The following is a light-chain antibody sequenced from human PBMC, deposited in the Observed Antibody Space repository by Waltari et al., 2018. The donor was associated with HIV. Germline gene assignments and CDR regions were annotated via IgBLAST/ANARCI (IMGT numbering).Light chain of an antibody. Sequence: QSVLAQPRSVSGTPGQRVNTSSSGSSSNVRTDYVYWYHPVPGVAPKLLIYRNNQRPSGVPDRFSGSKSGTSASLAISGLRTEDEAEYYCAAWDDRLSGRLFGGGTKVTVL. CDR2: RNN. CDR1: SSNVRTDY. V-gene: IGLV1-47*01. CDR3: AAWDDRLSGRL. J-gene: IGLJ2*01.